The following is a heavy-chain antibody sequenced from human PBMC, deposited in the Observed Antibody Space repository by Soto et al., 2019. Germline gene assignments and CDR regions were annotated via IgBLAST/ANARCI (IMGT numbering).Heavy chain of an antibody. Sequence: TSVKLSCKASGGTFSSYTISWVRQAPGQGLEWMGRIIPILGIANYAQKFQGRVTITADKSTSTAYMELSSLRSEDTAVYYCARGSEDYGDYIFGYWGQGTLVTVSS. V-gene: IGHV1-69*02. D-gene: IGHD4-17*01. J-gene: IGHJ4*02. CDR3: ARGSEDYGDYIFGY. CDR2: IIPILGIA. CDR1: GGTFSSYT.